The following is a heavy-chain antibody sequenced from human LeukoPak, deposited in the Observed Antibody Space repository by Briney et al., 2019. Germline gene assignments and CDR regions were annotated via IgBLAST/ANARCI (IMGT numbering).Heavy chain of an antibody. J-gene: IGHJ4*02. Sequence: SVKVSCKASGDTFSRYPINWVRQAPGQGLEWMGGIIPIFGTANYAQKFQGRVTITADESTSTAYMELSSLRSEDTAVYYCARTSRGSYYPFLHFNYWGQGTLVIVSS. D-gene: IGHD1-26*01. CDR1: GDTFSRYP. V-gene: IGHV1-69*13. CDR2: IIPIFGTA. CDR3: ARTSRGSYYPFLHFNY.